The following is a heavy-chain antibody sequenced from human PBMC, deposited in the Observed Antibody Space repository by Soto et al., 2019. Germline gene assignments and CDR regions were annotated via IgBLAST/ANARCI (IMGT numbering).Heavy chain of an antibody. Sequence: ETLSLTCTVSGGSISSSSYYWGWIRQPPGKGLEWIGSIYYSGSTYYNPSLKSRVTISVDTSKNQFSLKLSSVTAADTAVYYCASGSVAGAIYYYYYYGMDVWGQGTTVTVSS. CDR2: IYYSGST. V-gene: IGHV4-39*01. CDR3: ASGSVAGAIYYYYYYGMDV. CDR1: GGSISSSSYY. D-gene: IGHD6-19*01. J-gene: IGHJ6*02.